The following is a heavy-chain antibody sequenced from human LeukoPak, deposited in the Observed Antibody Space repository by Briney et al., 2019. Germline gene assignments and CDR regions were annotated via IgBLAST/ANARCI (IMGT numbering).Heavy chain of an antibody. Sequence: GGSLRLSCAASGFTFSSYGMHWVRQAPGKGLEWVAVIWHDGSNKYYADSVKGRFTISRDNSKNTLYLQMNSLRAEDTAVYYCARDWDRYCSGGSCYSAHYWGQGTLVTVSS. J-gene: IGHJ4*02. D-gene: IGHD2-15*01. CDR1: GFTFSSYG. CDR2: IWHDGSNK. CDR3: ARDWDRYCSGGSCYSAHY. V-gene: IGHV3-33*01.